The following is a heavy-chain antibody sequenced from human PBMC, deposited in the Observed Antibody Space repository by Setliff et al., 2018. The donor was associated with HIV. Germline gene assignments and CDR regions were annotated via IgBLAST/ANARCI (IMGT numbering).Heavy chain of an antibody. Sequence: SETLSLTCTVSGGSISSSSYHWGWIRQPPGKGLEWIGSIYYSGSTYYNPSLKSRVTISVDTSKNQFSLKLSSVTAADTAVYYCARVETTVTSRLDYWGQGTLVTVSS. CDR2: IYYSGST. J-gene: IGHJ4*02. CDR1: GGSISSSSYH. V-gene: IGHV4-39*01. CDR3: ARVETTVTSRLDY. D-gene: IGHD4-17*01.